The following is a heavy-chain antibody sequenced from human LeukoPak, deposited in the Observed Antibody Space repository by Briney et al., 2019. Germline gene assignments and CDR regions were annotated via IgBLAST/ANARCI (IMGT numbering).Heavy chain of an antibody. CDR2: ISSSSSTI. V-gene: IGHV3-48*04. Sequence: PGGSLRLSCAASGFTFSSYSMNWVRQAPGRGLEWVSYISSSSSTIYYADSVKGRFTISRDNAKNSLYLQMNSLRAEDTAVYYCASGLYYYDSSGYYADDAFDIWGQGTMVTVSS. J-gene: IGHJ3*02. CDR3: ASGLYYYDSSGYYADDAFDI. CDR1: GFTFSSYS. D-gene: IGHD3-22*01.